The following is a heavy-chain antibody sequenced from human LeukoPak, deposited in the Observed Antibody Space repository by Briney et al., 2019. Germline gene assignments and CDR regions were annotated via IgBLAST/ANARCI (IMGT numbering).Heavy chain of an antibody. Sequence: GGALRLSCAASGFTFSTFSMIWGRQPPGEGLGWVSSIFPSGGEIHYADSVRDRFTISRDNSKSTLSLQMNSLRAEDTAIYYCATYRQVLLPFESWGQGTLVTVSS. J-gene: IGHJ4*02. CDR3: ATYRQVLLPFES. CDR1: GFTFSTFS. D-gene: IGHD2-8*02. V-gene: IGHV3-23*01. CDR2: IFPSGGEI.